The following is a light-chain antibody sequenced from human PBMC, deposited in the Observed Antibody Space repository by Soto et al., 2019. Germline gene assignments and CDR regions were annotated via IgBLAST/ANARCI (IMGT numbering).Light chain of an antibody. Sequence: DIQMTQSPSTLSGSVGDRVTITCRASQTISSWLAWYQQKPGKAPKLLIYKASTLKSGVPSRFSGSGSGTEFTLTISSLQPDDFATYYCQQYNSLLLTFGGGTKVDIK. CDR3: QQYNSLLLT. CDR2: KAS. V-gene: IGKV1-5*03. J-gene: IGKJ4*01. CDR1: QTISSW.